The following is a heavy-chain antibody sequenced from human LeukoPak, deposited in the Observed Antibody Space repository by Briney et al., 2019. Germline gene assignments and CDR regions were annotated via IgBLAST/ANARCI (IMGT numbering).Heavy chain of an antibody. CDR2: ISYDGSNK. Sequence: PGGSLRLSCAASGFTFSSYAMHWVRQAPGKGLEWVAVISYDGSNKYYADSVKGRFTISRDNSKNTLYLQMNSLRAEDTAVYYCAREHHEALDYWGQGTLVTVSS. V-gene: IGHV3-30-3*01. CDR1: GFTFSSYA. D-gene: IGHD1-14*01. J-gene: IGHJ4*02. CDR3: AREHHEALDY.